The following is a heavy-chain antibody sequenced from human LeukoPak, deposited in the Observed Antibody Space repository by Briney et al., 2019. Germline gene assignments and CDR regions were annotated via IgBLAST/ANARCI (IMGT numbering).Heavy chain of an antibody. J-gene: IGHJ6*03. CDR2: ISAYNGNA. V-gene: IGHV1-18*01. D-gene: IGHD2-2*01. Sequence: ASVKVSCKASGYTFTSYGISWVRQAPGQGLEWMGWISAYNGNANYAQKLQGRVTMTTDTSTSTAYMELRSLRSDDTAVYYCARESLHCSSTSCYSYYYYMDVWGKGTTVTVSS. CDR1: GYTFTSYG. CDR3: ARESLHCSSTSCYSYYYYMDV.